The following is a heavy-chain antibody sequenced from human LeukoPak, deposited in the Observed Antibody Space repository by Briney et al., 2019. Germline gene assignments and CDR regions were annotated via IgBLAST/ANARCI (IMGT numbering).Heavy chain of an antibody. D-gene: IGHD2-2*02. CDR2: ISSSGSTI. CDR3: ARGRSVVAPAAIIGDY. V-gene: IGHV3-11*01. J-gene: IGHJ4*02. Sequence: GGSLRLSCAASGFTFSDYYMSWIRQAPGKGLEWVSYISSSGSTIYYADSVKGRFTISRDNAKNSLYLQMNSLRAEDTAVYYCARGRSVVAPAAIIGDYWGQGTLVTVSS. CDR1: GFTFSDYY.